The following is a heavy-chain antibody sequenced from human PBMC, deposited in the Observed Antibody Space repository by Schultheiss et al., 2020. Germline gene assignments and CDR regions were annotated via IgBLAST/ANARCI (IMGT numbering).Heavy chain of an antibody. V-gene: IGHV4-4*02. Sequence: SETLSLTCAVSGGSISSSNWWSWVRQPPGKGLEWIGEIYHSGSTNYNPSLKSRVTISVDKSKNQFSLKLSSVTAADTAVYYCARDANSSSWYVGYYYYYYGMDVWGQGTTVTVSS. D-gene: IGHD6-13*01. CDR2: IYHSGST. J-gene: IGHJ6*02. CDR3: ARDANSSSWYVGYYYYYYGMDV. CDR1: GGSISSSNW.